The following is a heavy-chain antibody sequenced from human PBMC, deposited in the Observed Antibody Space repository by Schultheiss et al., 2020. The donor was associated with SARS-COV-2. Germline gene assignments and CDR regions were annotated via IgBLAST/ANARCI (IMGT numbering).Heavy chain of an antibody. J-gene: IGHJ2*01. CDR3: ARDFELRYFDL. D-gene: IGHD1-1*01. Sequence: SQTLSLTCAVYGGSFSGYYWSWIRQPPGKGLEWIGEINHSGSTNYNPSLKSRVTISVDTSKSQFSLKLSSVTAADTAVYYCARDFELRYFDLWGRGTLVTVSS. CDR1: GGSFSGYY. V-gene: IGHV4-34*01. CDR2: INHSGST.